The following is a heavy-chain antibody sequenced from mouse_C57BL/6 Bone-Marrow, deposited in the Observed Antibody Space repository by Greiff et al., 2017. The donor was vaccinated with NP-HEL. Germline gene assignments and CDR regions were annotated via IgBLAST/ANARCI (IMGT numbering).Heavy chain of an antibody. D-gene: IGHD1-1*01. CDR3: TRGGGSSYWFAY. Sequence: QVQLQQSGAELVRPGASVTLSCKASGYTFTDYEMHWVKQTPVHGLEWIGAIDPETGGTAYNQKFKGKAILTADKSSSTAYMELRSLTSADSAVYYCTRGGGSSYWFAYWGQGTLVTVSA. CDR1: GYTFTDYE. CDR2: IDPETGGT. J-gene: IGHJ3*01. V-gene: IGHV1-15*01.